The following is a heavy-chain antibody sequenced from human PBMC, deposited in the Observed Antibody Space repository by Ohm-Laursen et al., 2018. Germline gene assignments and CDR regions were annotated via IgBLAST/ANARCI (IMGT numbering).Heavy chain of an antibody. CDR1: GFPFYSSW. J-gene: IGHJ4*02. Sequence: SLRLSCAASGFPFYSSWMTWVRQAPGKGLEWVANMNHDGRESNYVDSVKGRFTISRDNTKESLYLQMSSLRVEDSAVYYCARGLRYYHDSSGYYGPLNSWGQGTLVTVSS. CDR2: MNHDGRES. V-gene: IGHV3-7*04. D-gene: IGHD3-22*01. CDR3: ARGLRYYHDSSGYYGPLNS.